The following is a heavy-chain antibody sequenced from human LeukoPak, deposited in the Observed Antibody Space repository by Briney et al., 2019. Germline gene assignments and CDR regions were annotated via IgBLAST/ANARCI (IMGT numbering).Heavy chain of an antibody. V-gene: IGHV4-34*01. CDR3: ARVVTYCSSTSCYSGYFDY. Sequence: SETLSLTCAVYGGSFSGYYWSWIRQPPGKGLEWIGEINHSGSTNYNPSLKSRVTISADTSKNQFSLKLSSVTAADTAVYYCARVVTYCSSTSCYSGYFDYWGQGTLVTVSS. CDR1: GGSFSGYY. J-gene: IGHJ4*02. CDR2: INHSGST. D-gene: IGHD2-2*01.